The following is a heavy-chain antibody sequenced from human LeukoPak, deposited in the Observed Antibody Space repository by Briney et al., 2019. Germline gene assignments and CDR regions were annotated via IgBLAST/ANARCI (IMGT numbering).Heavy chain of an antibody. CDR3: ARSFSNTVRGVGDS. D-gene: IGHD3-10*01. J-gene: IGHJ4*02. V-gene: IGHV3-74*01. CDR2: MSGDGTNT. Sequence: GGSLRLSYAASGFTFNNYWMNWVRQVPGRGLMWVSRMSGDGTNTTYADSVKGRFTISRDNAKNTLYLQMNSLRVEDTALYYCARSFSNTVRGVGDSWGQGTLVTVSS. CDR1: GFTFNNYW.